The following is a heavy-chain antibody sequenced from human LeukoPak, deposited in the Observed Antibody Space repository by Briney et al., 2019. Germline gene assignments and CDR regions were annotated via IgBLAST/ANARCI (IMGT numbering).Heavy chain of an antibody. V-gene: IGHV1-18*01. CDR2: ISRYIVNT. Sequence: SVKVSCKASGYTFTSYGISWVRQAPGQGLEWMGWISRYIVNTNYAQKLQGRVTMTTDKSTSTVYMEVRSLRSDDTAVYYCARGPRYCSTTSCYNEWYWFDPWGQGTLVTASS. D-gene: IGHD2-2*02. CDR3: ARGPRYCSTTSCYNEWYWFDP. CDR1: GYTFTSYG. J-gene: IGHJ5*02.